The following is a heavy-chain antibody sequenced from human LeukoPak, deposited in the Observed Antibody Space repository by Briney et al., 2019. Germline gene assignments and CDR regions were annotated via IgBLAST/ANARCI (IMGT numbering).Heavy chain of an antibody. Sequence: PGGSLRLSCAASGFTFSSYGMHWVRQAPGKGLEWVAFIRYDGSNKYYADSVKGRFTISRDNSKNTLYLQMNSLRAEDTAVYYCAGSRGYCSGGSCYFDYWGQGTLVTVSS. V-gene: IGHV3-30*02. CDR3: AGSRGYCSGGSCYFDY. CDR2: IRYDGSNK. D-gene: IGHD2-15*01. J-gene: IGHJ4*02. CDR1: GFTFSSYG.